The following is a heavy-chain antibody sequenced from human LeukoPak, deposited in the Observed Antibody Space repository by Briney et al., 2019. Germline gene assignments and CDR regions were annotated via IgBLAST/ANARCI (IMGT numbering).Heavy chain of an antibody. D-gene: IGHD6-13*01. V-gene: IGHV4-38-2*02. CDR2: NYHSGST. CDR1: GYSISSGYH. Sequence: SETLSLTCTVSGYSISSGYHWGWTRQPPGKGLEWIASNYHSGSTYYKSSLKSRVTISVDTAKNQFSLKLSSVTAADTAVYFCARYSSSWYVLSLWGQGTLVTVSS. CDR3: ARYSSSWYVLSL. J-gene: IGHJ4*02.